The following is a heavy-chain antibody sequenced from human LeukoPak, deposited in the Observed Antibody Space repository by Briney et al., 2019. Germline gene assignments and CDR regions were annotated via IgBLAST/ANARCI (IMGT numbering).Heavy chain of an antibody. CDR2: IYFSGST. V-gene: IGHV4-59*01. J-gene: IGHJ5*02. D-gene: IGHD7-27*01. CDR3: AGTGDLNWFDP. CDR1: GGSLSGFY. Sequence: SETLSLTCTVSGGSLSGFYWSWIRQPPGKGLEWIGYIYFSGSTNYNPSLKSRVTISVDTSKNQFSLKLSSVTAADTAVYYCAGTGDLNWFDPWGQGTLVTVSS.